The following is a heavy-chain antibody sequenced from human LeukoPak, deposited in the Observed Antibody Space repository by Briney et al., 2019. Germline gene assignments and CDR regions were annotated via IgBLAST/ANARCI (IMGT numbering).Heavy chain of an antibody. V-gene: IGHV4-59*06. D-gene: IGHD6-13*01. J-gene: IGHJ4*02. CDR1: GGSISSYY. CDR3: ARVGSSWEYYFDY. Sequence: SETLSLTCTVSGGSISSYYWSWIRQPPGKGLEWIGYIYYSGSTYYNPSLKSRVTISVDTSKNQFSLKLSFVTAADTAVYYCARVGSSWEYYFDYWGQGTLVTVSS. CDR2: IYYSGST.